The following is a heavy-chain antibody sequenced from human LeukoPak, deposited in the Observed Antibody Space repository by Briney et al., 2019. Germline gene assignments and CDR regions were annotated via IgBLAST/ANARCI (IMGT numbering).Heavy chain of an antibody. D-gene: IGHD3-10*01. V-gene: IGHV3-15*01. Sequence: NPGGSLRLSCAASGFIFSDYYMSWIRQAPGKGLEWVGHIKSRTDGGTTDYAAPVKVRFTISRDDSRNTLYLQMNSLKTEDTAVYYCTTSLWFGELLSSDYWGQGTLVTVSS. J-gene: IGHJ4*02. CDR1: GFIFSDYY. CDR2: IKSRTDGGTT. CDR3: TTSLWFGELLSSDY.